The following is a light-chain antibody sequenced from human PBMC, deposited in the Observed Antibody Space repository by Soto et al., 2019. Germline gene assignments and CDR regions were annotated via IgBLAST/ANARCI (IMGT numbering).Light chain of an antibody. CDR3: LQDYNYPFT. Sequence: IQMTQSPSSLSASVGDRVTITCRASQSISSYLNWYQQKPGKAPKLLIYAASSLQSGVPPRFSGSGSGTDFTLTISSLQPEDFASYYCLQDYNYPFTFGPGTKVDIK. J-gene: IGKJ3*01. CDR1: QSISSY. CDR2: AAS. V-gene: IGKV1-6*01.